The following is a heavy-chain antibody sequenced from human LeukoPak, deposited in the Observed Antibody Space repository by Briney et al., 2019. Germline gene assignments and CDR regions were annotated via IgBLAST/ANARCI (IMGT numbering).Heavy chain of an antibody. D-gene: IGHD6-13*01. V-gene: IGHV3-9*01. Sequence: GRSLRLSCAASGLTFDDYAMHWVRQAPGKGLEWVSGISWNGGSIAYAGSVKGRFTISRDNAKNSLYLQMNSLRAEDTALYYCAKDSSSWKEFDYWGQGTLVAVSS. J-gene: IGHJ4*02. CDR3: AKDSSSWKEFDY. CDR2: ISWNGGSI. CDR1: GLTFDDYA.